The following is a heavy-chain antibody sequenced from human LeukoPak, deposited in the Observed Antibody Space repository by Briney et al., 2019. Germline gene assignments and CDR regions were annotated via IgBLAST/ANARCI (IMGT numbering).Heavy chain of an antibody. D-gene: IGHD1-26*01. CDR1: GFTFSTYN. CDR3: ARDVGASAPDAFDI. J-gene: IGHJ3*02. CDR2: ISSSSNYI. Sequence: GGSLRLSCAASGFTFSTYNVNWVRQAPGKGLEWVSSISSSSNYIYYADSVKGRFTISRDNAKNSLYLQMNSLRAEDTDVYYCARDVGASAPDAFDIWGQGTMVTVSS. V-gene: IGHV3-21*01.